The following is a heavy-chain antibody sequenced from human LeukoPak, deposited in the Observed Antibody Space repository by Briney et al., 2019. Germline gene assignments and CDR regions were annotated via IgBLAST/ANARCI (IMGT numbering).Heavy chain of an antibody. V-gene: IGHV3-21*01. J-gene: IGHJ4*02. CDR2: ISSSSSYI. CDR3: ARSIAVAGYDYFDY. CDR1: GFTFSSYS. Sequence: GGSLRLSCAASGFTFSSYSMDWVRQAPGKGLEWVSSISSSSSYIYYADSVKGRFTISRDNAKNSLYLQMNSLRVEDTAVYYCARSIAVAGYDYFDYWGQGTLVTVSS. D-gene: IGHD6-19*01.